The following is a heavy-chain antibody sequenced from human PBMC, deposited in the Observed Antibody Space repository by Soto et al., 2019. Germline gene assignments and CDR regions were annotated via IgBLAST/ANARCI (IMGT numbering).Heavy chain of an antibody. J-gene: IGHJ5*02. CDR1: GGSIDRSNYY. Sequence: SETLSLTCNVSGGSIDRSNYYWDWLRQPPGKGLEWIGTTYYNGNAYYNPSLKSRVSMSVDTSKNQFSLKLVSVTAADTAVYYCARALWGPAGHINWFDPWGQGTLVTVSS. CDR2: TYYNGNA. CDR3: ARALWGPAGHINWFDP. D-gene: IGHD2-2*01. V-gene: IGHV4-39*07.